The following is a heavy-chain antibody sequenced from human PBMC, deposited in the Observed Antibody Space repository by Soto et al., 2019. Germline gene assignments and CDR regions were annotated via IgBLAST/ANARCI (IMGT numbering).Heavy chain of an antibody. CDR3: ARATPYYDFWSGYYTPYYYYMDV. CDR1: GYTFTSYG. Sequence: QVQLVQSGAEVKKPGASVKVSCKASGYTFTSYGISWVRQAPGQGLEWMGWISAYNGNTNYAQKLQGRVTMTTDTSTSTAYMELRSLRSDDTDVYYCARATPYYDFWSGYYTPYYYYMDVWGKGTTVTVSS. CDR2: ISAYNGNT. V-gene: IGHV1-18*01. D-gene: IGHD3-3*01. J-gene: IGHJ6*03.